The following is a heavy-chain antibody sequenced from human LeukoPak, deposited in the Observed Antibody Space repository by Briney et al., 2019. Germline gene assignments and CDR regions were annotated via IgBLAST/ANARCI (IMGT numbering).Heavy chain of an antibody. Sequence: GGSLRLSCAASGFTFSSYGMHWVRQAPGKGLEWVAVISYDGSNKYYADSVKGRFTISRENSKNTLYLQMNSLRAEDTAVYYCAKIVVVVTASPDYWGQGTLVTVSS. CDR1: GFTFSSYG. V-gene: IGHV3-30*18. CDR2: ISYDGSNK. J-gene: IGHJ4*02. CDR3: AKIVVVVTASPDY. D-gene: IGHD2-21*02.